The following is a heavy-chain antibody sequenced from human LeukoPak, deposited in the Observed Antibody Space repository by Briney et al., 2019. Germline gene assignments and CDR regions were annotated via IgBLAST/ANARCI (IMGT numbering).Heavy chain of an antibody. D-gene: IGHD2-2*01. V-gene: IGHV3-7*01. Sequence: GGSLRLSCAASGLTFSSYWMNWVRQAPGKGLEWVANIKQDGSEKYYVDSVKGRFTISRDNSKNTLYLQMNSLRAEDTAVYYCAKEEFLRGRYCSSTSCPNPFYFDYWGQGTLVTVSS. CDR2: IKQDGSEK. CDR3: AKEEFLRGRYCSSTSCPNPFYFDY. J-gene: IGHJ4*02. CDR1: GLTFSSYW.